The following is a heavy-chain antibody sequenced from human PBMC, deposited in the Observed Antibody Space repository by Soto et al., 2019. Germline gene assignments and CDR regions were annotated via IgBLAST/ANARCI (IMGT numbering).Heavy chain of an antibody. D-gene: IGHD3-22*01. CDR2: IYYSGST. V-gene: IGHV4-39*01. J-gene: IGHJ2*01. CDR1: GGSISSSSDY. Sequence: QLQLQESGPGLVKPWETLSLTCTVSGGSISSSSDYWGWIRQPPGKGLEWIGSIYYSGSTYYNPSLESRVTISVDTSKNQFSLKLSSVTAADTAVYYCARHNYYNSDSHVLYFDLWGRGTLVTVSS. CDR3: ARHNYYNSDSHVLYFDL.